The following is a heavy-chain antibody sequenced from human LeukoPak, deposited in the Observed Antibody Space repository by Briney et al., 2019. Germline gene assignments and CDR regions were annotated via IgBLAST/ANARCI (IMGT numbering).Heavy chain of an antibody. Sequence: GSLRLPCAASGFPVRSNYISWVRQAPGKGLEWVSGINWNGGSTGYADSVKGRFTISRDNAKNSLYLQMNSLRAEDSALYYCARDLIAAAGTGYWGQGTLVTVSS. J-gene: IGHJ4*02. V-gene: IGHV3-20*04. D-gene: IGHD6-13*01. CDR3: ARDLIAAAGTGY. CDR2: INWNGGST. CDR1: GFPVRSNY.